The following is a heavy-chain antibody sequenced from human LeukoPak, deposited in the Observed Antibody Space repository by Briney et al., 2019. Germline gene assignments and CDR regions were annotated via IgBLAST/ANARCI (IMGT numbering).Heavy chain of an antibody. V-gene: IGHV4-34*01. Sequence: PSETLSLTCAVYGGSFSGYYWSWIRQPPGKGLEWIGEINHSGSTNYNPSLKSRVTISVDTSKNQFSLKLSSVTAADTAVYYCARGRASYDSSGYYYFWGQGTLVTVSS. CDR2: INHSGST. D-gene: IGHD3-22*01. J-gene: IGHJ4*02. CDR3: ARGRASYDSSGYYYF. CDR1: GGSFSGYY.